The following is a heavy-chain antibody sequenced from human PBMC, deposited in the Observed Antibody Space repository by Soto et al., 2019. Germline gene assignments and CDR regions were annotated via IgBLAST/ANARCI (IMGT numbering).Heavy chain of an antibody. CDR1: GGTFSTYV. Sequence: QVQLVQSGAEVKKPGSSVKVSCKASGGTFSTYVISWVRQAPGQGLEWMGRVIPMSGSSNYAQKFQGRVTITADKDTSIAYMEVRRLRSEDTAVYYCARGRPRSGTPFYYYGLDVWGQGTTVIVSS. CDR3: ARGRPRSGTPFYYYGLDV. J-gene: IGHJ6*02. CDR2: VIPMSGSS. D-gene: IGHD1-1*01. V-gene: IGHV1-69*06.